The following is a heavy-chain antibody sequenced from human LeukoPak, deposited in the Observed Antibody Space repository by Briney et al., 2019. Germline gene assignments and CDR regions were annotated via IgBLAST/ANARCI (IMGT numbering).Heavy chain of an antibody. V-gene: IGHV3-21*04. Sequence: GGSLRLSCAASGFTFSSYSMNWVRQAPGKGLEWVSSISSSSSYIYYADSVKGRFTISRDNAKNSLFLQMNSLRAEDMALYYCAKSIGSSWYNSLDYWGQGTLVTVSS. CDR2: ISSSSSYI. CDR1: GFTFSSYS. CDR3: AKSIGSSWYNSLDY. J-gene: IGHJ4*02. D-gene: IGHD6-13*01.